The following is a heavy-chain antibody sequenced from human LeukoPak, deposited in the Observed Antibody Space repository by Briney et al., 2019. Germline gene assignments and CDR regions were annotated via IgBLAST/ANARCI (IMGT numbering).Heavy chain of an antibody. D-gene: IGHD4-17*01. CDR1: GGSISSGDYY. CDR3: ARDRQRDYGDYAGTLDY. J-gene: IGHJ4*02. Sequence: PSETLSLTCTVSGGSISSGDYYWSWIRQPPGKGLEWIGYIYYSGSTYYNPSLKSRVTISVDTSKNQFSLKLSSVTAADTAVYYCARDRQRDYGDYAGTLDYWGQGTLVTVSS. CDR2: IYYSGST. V-gene: IGHV4-30-4*01.